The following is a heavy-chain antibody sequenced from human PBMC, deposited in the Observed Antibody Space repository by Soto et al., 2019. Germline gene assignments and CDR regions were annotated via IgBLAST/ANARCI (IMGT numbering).Heavy chain of an antibody. Sequence: PSETLSLTCTVSGGSISSYYWSWIRQPPGKGLEWIGYIYYSGSTNYNPSLKSRVTISVDTSKNQFSLKLSSVTAADTAVYYCARWDRRGPLEYFDYWGQGTLVTVSS. CDR3: ARWDRRGPLEYFDY. V-gene: IGHV4-59*01. CDR1: GGSISSYY. CDR2: IYYSGST. J-gene: IGHJ4*02. D-gene: IGHD1-26*01.